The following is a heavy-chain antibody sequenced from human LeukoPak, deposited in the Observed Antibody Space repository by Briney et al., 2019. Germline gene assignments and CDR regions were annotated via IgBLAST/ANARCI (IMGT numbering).Heavy chain of an antibody. CDR1: GYTFTAYY. CDR3: ARQGSNSSGWYPVDD. CDR2: MNPNSGGT. V-gene: IGHV1-2*02. J-gene: IGHJ4*02. Sequence: GASVSVSCKPSGYTFTAYYIYWLRQTPGQGLEWVGWMNPNSGGTKYAQTFQGRVTLTRDTSISIAYLELSSLTSDDTAVYFCARQGSNSSGWYPVDDWGQGTLVTVSS. D-gene: IGHD6-19*01.